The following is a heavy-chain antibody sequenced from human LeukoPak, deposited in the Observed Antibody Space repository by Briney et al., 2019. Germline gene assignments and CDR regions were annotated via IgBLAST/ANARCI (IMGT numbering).Heavy chain of an antibody. Sequence: PGGSLRPSCAASGFTLDDYAMHWVRQAPGKGLEWVSLISWDGGSTYYADSVKGRFTISRDNSKNSLYLQMNSLRAEDTALYYCAKDKGSSSWLHPDYWGQGTLVTVSS. CDR2: ISWDGGST. D-gene: IGHD6-13*01. CDR3: AKDKGSSSWLHPDY. J-gene: IGHJ4*02. V-gene: IGHV3-43D*04. CDR1: GFTLDDYA.